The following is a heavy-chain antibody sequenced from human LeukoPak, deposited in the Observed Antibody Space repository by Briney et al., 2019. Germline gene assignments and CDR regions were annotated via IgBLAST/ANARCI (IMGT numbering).Heavy chain of an antibody. V-gene: IGHV5-51*01. D-gene: IGHD3-22*01. CDR2: IYPGDSDT. CDR3: ARQDYYDSSGSDY. Sequence: GESLKISCKGSGYIFTSYWIGWVRQMPGKGLGWMGIIYPGDSDTRYSPSFQGQVTISADKSISTAYLQWSSLKASDTAMYYCARQDYYDSSGSDYWGQGTLVTVSS. CDR1: GYIFTSYW. J-gene: IGHJ4*02.